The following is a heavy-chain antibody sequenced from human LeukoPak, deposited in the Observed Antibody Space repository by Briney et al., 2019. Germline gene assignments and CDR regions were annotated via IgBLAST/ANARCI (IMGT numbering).Heavy chain of an antibody. CDR1: GGTFSSYA. D-gene: IGHD1-7*01. J-gene: IGHJ4*02. CDR3: ARPVTLTGTTGFWFDY. Sequence: ASVKVSCKPSGGTFSSYAISWLREAPGQGLEWVGRIIPILGIANYAQKFQGRVTITADKSTSTAYMELSRLRSEDTAVYYCARPVTLTGTTGFWFDYWGQGTLVTVSS. V-gene: IGHV1-69*04. CDR2: IIPILGIA.